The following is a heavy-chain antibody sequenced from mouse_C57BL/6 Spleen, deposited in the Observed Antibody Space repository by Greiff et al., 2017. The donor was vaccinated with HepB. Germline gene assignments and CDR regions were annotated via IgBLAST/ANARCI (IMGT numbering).Heavy chain of an antibody. CDR1: GFTFSDYG. J-gene: IGHJ4*01. CDR2: ISSGSSTI. CDR3: AREGSNYLYYYAMDY. D-gene: IGHD2-5*01. Sequence: EVQRVESGGGLVKPGGSLKLSCAASGFTFSDYGMHWVRQAPEKGLEWVAYISSGSSTIYYADTVKGRFTISRDNAKNTLFLQMTSLRSEDTAMYYCAREGSNYLYYYAMDYWGQGTSVTVSS. V-gene: IGHV5-17*01.